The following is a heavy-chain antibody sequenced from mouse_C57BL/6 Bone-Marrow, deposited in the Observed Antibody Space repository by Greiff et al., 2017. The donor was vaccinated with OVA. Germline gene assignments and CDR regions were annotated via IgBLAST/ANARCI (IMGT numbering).Heavy chain of an antibody. CDR1: GFTFSSYA. J-gene: IGHJ3*01. CDR2: ISDGGSYT. CDR3: ARAILLRYPFAY. D-gene: IGHD1-1*01. Sequence: EVMLVESGGGLVKPGGSLKLSCAASGFTFSSYAMSWVRQTPEKRLEWVATISDGGSYTYYTDNVKGRFTLSRDNAKNNLYLQMSHLKSEDTAMYYCARAILLRYPFAYWGQGTLVTVSA. V-gene: IGHV5-4*03.